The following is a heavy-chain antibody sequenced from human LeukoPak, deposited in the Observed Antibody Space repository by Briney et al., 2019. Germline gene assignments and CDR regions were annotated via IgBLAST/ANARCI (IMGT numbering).Heavy chain of an antibody. CDR3: AKNYDFLAGYAN. Sequence: SVKVSCKASGGTFSSYAISWVRQAPGQGLEWMGGIIPIFGTANYAQKLQGRVTITADESTSTAYMELSSLRSEGTAVYYCAKNYDFLAGYANWGQGTLVTVSS. D-gene: IGHD3-9*01. J-gene: IGHJ4*02. CDR1: GGTFSSYA. CDR2: IIPIFGTA. V-gene: IGHV1-69*13.